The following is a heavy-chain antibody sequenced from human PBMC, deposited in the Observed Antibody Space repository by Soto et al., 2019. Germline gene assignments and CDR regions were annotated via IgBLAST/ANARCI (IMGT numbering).Heavy chain of an antibody. CDR2: ISGSGGST. CDR1: GFTFSSYA. D-gene: IGHD3-3*01. V-gene: IGHV3-23*01. Sequence: SLRLSCAASGFTFSSYAMSWVRQAPGKGLEWVSAISGSGGSTYYADSVKGRFTISRDNSKNTLYLQMNSLRAEDTAVYYCAKDVRGVVPPPEYFQHWGQGTLVTVSS. CDR3: AKDVRGVVPPPEYFQH. J-gene: IGHJ1*01.